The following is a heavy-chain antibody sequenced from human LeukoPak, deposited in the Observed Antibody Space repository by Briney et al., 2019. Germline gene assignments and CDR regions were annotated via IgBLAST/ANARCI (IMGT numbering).Heavy chain of an antibody. CDR3: ARSGRRVDSFYFYMDV. CDR1: GFTFSQYW. V-gene: IGHV3-7*01. Sequence: GGSLRLSCAASGFTFSQYWMSWVRQAPGKGLEWVANIKHDGREKQDGSEKNYVDSVKVRFTISRDNAKNSLYLQMNSLRAEDTAVYYCARSGRRVDSFYFYMDVWGKGTTVTVSS. J-gene: IGHJ6*03. CDR2: IKHDGREKQDGSEK. D-gene: IGHD2-8*02.